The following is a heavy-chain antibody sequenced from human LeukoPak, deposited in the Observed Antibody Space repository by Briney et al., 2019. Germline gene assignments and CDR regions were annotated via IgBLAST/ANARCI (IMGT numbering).Heavy chain of an antibody. V-gene: IGHV3-64D*06. CDR2: ISSDGGST. Sequence: PGGSLRLSCSVSGFTISGYAMHWVRQAPGKGLEYVSSISSDGGSTFYADSVKGRFIISRDNSENTLSLQMSSLRTEDTAVYYCVKDRWVDYWGQGTLVTVSS. CDR1: GFTISGYA. J-gene: IGHJ4*02. CDR3: VKDRWVDY. D-gene: IGHD4-23*01.